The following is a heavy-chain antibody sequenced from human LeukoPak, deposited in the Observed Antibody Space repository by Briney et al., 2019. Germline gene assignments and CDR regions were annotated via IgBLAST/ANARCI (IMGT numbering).Heavy chain of an antibody. CDR1: GYTFTSYG. V-gene: IGHV1-18*01. CDR3: ARHKRITPSNWFDP. D-gene: IGHD3-10*01. J-gene: IGHJ5*02. Sequence: ASVKVSCKASGYTFTSYGISWVRQAPGQGLEWMGWISAYNGNTNYAQKLQGRVTMTTDTSTSTAYMELRSLRSDDTAVYYCARHKRITPSNWFDPWGQGTLVTVSS. CDR2: ISAYNGNT.